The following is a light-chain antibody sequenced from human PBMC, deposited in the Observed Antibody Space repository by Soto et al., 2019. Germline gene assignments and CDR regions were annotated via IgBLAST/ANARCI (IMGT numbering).Light chain of an antibody. Sequence: QTVVTQPPSVSGAPGQRVTISCTGSSSNIGAGYGVHWYQQLPGTAPKLLIYGNSNRPSGVPDRFSGSKSGTSASLAITGLQAEDEADYYCQSYDSTLSVLYVFGTGTKLTVL. CDR1: SSNIGAGYG. J-gene: IGLJ1*01. CDR3: QSYDSTLSVLYV. CDR2: GNS. V-gene: IGLV1-40*01.